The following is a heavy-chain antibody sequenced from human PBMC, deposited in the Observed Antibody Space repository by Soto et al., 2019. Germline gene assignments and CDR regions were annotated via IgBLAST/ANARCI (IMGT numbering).Heavy chain of an antibody. CDR3: ARYGSGSLETPFDY. D-gene: IGHD3-10*01. V-gene: IGHV1-69*01. Sequence: QVQLVQAGAEVKKPGSSVKVSCKASGGNFSSYAISWVRQAPGQGLEGMGGVMHIFGTANYAQKVQGRVTITADESTSTAYMELSSLRSEDTAVYYCARYGSGSLETPFDYWGQGTLVTVSS. CDR1: GGNFSSYA. J-gene: IGHJ4*02. CDR2: VMHIFGTA.